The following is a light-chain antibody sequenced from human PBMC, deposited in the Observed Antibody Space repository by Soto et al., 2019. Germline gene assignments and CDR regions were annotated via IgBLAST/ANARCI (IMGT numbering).Light chain of an antibody. V-gene: IGKV3-11*01. CDR1: QSVNIY. CDR3: QQANSFPLT. Sequence: EIVLTQSPATLSLSPGERATLSCRASQSVNIYLAWYQQKPGQAPRLLIYDASSRPPGIPDRFSGSGSGTDFTLTISSLQPEDFATYYCQQANSFPLTFGGGTKVDIK. CDR2: DAS. J-gene: IGKJ4*01.